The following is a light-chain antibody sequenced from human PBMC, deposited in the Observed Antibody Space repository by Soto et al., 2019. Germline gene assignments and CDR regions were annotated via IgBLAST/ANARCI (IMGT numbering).Light chain of an antibody. CDR1: SSDVGNYNY. J-gene: IGLJ1*01. Sequence: QSALTQPRSVSGSPGQSVTISCTGTSSDVGNYNYVSWYQQHPGKAPKLMIYLVSKRPSGVPDRFSGSKSGNTASLTITGLQAEDEADYYCCSYAGSDLYVFGTGTKLTVL. CDR3: CSYAGSDLYV. V-gene: IGLV2-11*01. CDR2: LVS.